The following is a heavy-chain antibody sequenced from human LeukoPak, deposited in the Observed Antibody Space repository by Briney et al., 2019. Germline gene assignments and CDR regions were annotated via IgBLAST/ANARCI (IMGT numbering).Heavy chain of an antibody. V-gene: IGHV3-33*01. CDR2: IWYDGSNK. CDR1: GFTLSSNG. J-gene: IGHJ5*02. D-gene: IGHD1-26*01. CDR3: ARSVGATTDWFDP. Sequence: PGGSLRLSCAASGFTLSSNGMCWVRQAPGKGLEWVAVIWYDGSNKYYADSVKGRFTISRDNSKNTLSLEMNSLRGEDTAVYYCARSVGATTDWFDPWGQGTQVIVSS.